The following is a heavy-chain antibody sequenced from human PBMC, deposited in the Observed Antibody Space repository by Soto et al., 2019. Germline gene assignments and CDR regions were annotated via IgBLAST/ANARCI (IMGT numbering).Heavy chain of an antibody. D-gene: IGHD2-21*02. CDR1: GFTFDDYA. V-gene: IGHV3-9*01. Sequence: EVQLVESGGGLVQPGRSLRLSCAASGFTFDDYAMHWVRQAPGKGLEWVAGISWNSGVIGYADSVKGRFTISRDNAKNSLYLQMHSLRADDTALYYCAKFHCGGDCYCGSFHYWGQGTLVTVSS. J-gene: IGHJ4*02. CDR2: ISWNSGVI. CDR3: AKFHCGGDCYCGSFHY.